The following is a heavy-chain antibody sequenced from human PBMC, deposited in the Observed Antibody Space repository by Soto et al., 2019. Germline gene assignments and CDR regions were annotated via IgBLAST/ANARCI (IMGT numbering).Heavy chain of an antibody. Sequence: QVQLVQSGAEVKKPGASVKVSCKASGYTFTSYGISWVRQATGQGLEWMGWISAYSGNTNYAQKLQGRVTMTTDTSTSTAYMELRSLRSDDTAVYYCARSHGDYDFWSGYYLNWVDPWGQGTLVTVSS. CDR2: ISAYSGNT. D-gene: IGHD3-3*01. CDR3: ARSHGDYDFWSGYYLNWVDP. J-gene: IGHJ5*02. CDR1: GYTFTSYG. V-gene: IGHV1-18*01.